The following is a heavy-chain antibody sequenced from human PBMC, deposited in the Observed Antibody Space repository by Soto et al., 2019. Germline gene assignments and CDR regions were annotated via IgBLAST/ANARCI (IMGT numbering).Heavy chain of an antibody. CDR3: ATDKSMHDFWSGYSGWFDP. D-gene: IGHD3-3*01. V-gene: IGHV1-24*01. CDR2: FDPEDGET. CDR1: GYTLTELS. Sequence: ASVKLSCKVSGYTLTELSMHWVRQAPGKGLEWMGGFDPEDGETIYAQKFQGRVTMTEDTSTDTAYMELSSLRSEDTAVYYCATDKSMHDFWSGYSGWFDPWGQGTLVNVSS. J-gene: IGHJ5*02.